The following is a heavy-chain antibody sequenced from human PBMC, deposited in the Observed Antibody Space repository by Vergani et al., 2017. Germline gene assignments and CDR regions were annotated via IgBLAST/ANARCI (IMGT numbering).Heavy chain of an antibody. CDR3: ARDTGIAVADXFDY. CDR1: GYTFTSYD. Sequence: QVQLVQSGAEVKKPGASVKVSCKASGYTFTSYDINWVRQATGQGLEWMGWMNPNSGNTGYAQKFQGRVTMTRNTSISTAYMELSSLRAEDTAVYYCARDTGIAVADXFDYWGQGTLVTVSS. D-gene: IGHD6-19*01. V-gene: IGHV1-8*01. J-gene: IGHJ4*02. CDR2: MNPNSGNT.